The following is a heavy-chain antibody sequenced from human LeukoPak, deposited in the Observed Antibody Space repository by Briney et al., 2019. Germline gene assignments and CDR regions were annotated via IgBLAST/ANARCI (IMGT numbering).Heavy chain of an antibody. D-gene: IGHD4-17*01. CDR2: TRNKAKSYTT. Sequence: GGSLRLSCAASRFTFSDHYMDWVRQAPGKGLEWVGRTRNKAKSYTTEYAASVKGRFTISRDGSKSSLYLQMKSLKTEDTAMYYCTRVTTLTDYYYDYWGQGTLVTVSS. V-gene: IGHV3-72*01. J-gene: IGHJ4*02. CDR1: RFTFSDHY. CDR3: TRVTTLTDYYYDY.